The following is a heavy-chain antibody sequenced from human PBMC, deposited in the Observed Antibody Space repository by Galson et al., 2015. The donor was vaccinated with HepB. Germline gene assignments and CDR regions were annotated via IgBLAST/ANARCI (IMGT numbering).Heavy chain of an antibody. Sequence: SLRLSCATSGFSPHDHAIHWVRQPPGKGLEWVSGISWNSGSLGYADSVKGRFTISRDNGQNVVYLQMNNLRIEDTALYYCVRVGDDFWGCFYDWGQGTLVTVSS. CDR3: VRVGDDFWGCFYD. D-gene: IGHD3-3*01. CDR1: GFSPHDHA. J-gene: IGHJ1*01. V-gene: IGHV3-9*02. CDR2: ISWNSGSL.